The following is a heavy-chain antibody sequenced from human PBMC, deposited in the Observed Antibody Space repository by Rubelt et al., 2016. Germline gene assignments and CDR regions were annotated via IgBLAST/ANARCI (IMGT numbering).Heavy chain of an antibody. CDR1: GGSISSYY. V-gene: IGHV4-59*12. J-gene: IGHJ3*02. CDR2: VYYSGST. Sequence: QVQLQESGPGLVKPSETLSLTCTVSGGSISSYYWSWIRQPPGKGLEWIGYVYYSGSTNYNPSLKSRVTISLDTHNNQFSLRLSSVTAADTAVYYCARVLGGTYYDAFDMWGQGTVVTVFS. CDR3: ARVLGGTYYDAFDM. D-gene: IGHD1-26*01.